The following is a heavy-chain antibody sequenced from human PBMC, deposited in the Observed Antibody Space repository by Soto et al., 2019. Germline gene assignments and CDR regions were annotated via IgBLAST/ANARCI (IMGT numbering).Heavy chain of an antibody. D-gene: IGHD2-2*02. V-gene: IGHV3-33*01. CDR2: IWYDGSNK. CDR1: GFTFSSYG. Sequence: GGSLRLSCAASGFTFSSYGMHWVRQAPGKGLEWVAVIWYDGSNKYYADSVKGRFTISRDNSKNTLYLQMNSLRAEDTAVYYCARPQYPNRYGMDVWGQGTTVTVSS. CDR3: ARPQYPNRYGMDV. J-gene: IGHJ6*02.